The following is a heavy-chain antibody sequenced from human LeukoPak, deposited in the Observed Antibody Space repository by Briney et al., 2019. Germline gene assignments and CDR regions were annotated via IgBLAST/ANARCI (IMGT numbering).Heavy chain of an antibody. CDR3: ARPYDSSGYYNYYFDN. D-gene: IGHD3-22*01. V-gene: IGHV1-18*01. Sequence: ASVKVSCKASGYSFITYGISWARQAPGQGLEWMGWISAYNRSTDYAQNLQGRVTMTTDTSTSTAYMEMRSLRSDDTAVYYCARPYDSSGYYNYYFDNWGQGTLVTVSS. CDR1: GYSFITYG. J-gene: IGHJ4*02. CDR2: ISAYNRST.